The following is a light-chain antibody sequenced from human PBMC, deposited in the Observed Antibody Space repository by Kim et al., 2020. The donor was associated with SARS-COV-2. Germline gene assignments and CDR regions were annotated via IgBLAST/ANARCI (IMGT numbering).Light chain of an antibody. CDR3: QKYNSAPWT. CDR1: QDIANS. V-gene: IGKV1-27*01. CDR2: AAS. J-gene: IGKJ1*01. Sequence: ASVEDRVTISCRARQDIANSLAWYQQKPGKVPQVLIYAASTLQSGVPSRFSGSGSGTEFTLTIGSLQTEDVATYYCQKYNSAPWTFGPGTKVYIK.